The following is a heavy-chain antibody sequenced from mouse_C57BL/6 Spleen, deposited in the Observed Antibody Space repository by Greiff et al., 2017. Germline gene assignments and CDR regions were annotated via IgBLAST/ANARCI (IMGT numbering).Heavy chain of an antibody. J-gene: IGHJ4*01. CDR3: ANHGGYYPWDY. CDR1: GFTFSDYG. Sequence: EVHLVESGGGLVKPGGSLKLSCAASGFTFSDYGMHWVRQAPEKGLEWVAYISIGSSTIYYADTVKGRFTISRDNAKNPLFLQMTSLRSEDTAMYYCANHGGYYPWDYWGQGTSVTVSS. CDR2: ISIGSSTI. V-gene: IGHV5-17*01. D-gene: IGHD2-3*01.